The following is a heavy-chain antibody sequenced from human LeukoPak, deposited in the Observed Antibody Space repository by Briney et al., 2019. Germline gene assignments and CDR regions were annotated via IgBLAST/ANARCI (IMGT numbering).Heavy chain of an antibody. CDR2: IWFDGSKE. V-gene: IGHV3-33*01. CDR1: GFTFSSYG. CDR3: TRQSYSGDYYSYFDY. J-gene: IGHJ4*02. D-gene: IGHD1-26*01. Sequence: PGGSLILSCAASGFTFSSYGMHWVRQAPGKGLEWVALIWFDGSKEYYADSVKGRITISRDNSKNTLYLQMNSLRSEDTAVYYCTRQSYSGDYYSYFDYWGQGTQVTVSS.